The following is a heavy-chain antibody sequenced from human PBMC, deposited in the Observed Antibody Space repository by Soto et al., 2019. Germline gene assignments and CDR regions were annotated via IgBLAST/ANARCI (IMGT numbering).Heavy chain of an antibody. CDR2: ISAYNGNT. V-gene: IGHV1-18*01. Sequence: QVQLVQSGAEVKKPGASVKVSCKASGYTFTSYGISWVRQAPGQGLEWMGWISAYNGNTNYAQKLQGRVTMTTDTSTSTAYMGLKSLRSDDTAAYYWARDRGNTIVGEVIPFDPGGQGTLVTVSS. D-gene: IGHD3-3*01. J-gene: IGHJ5*02. CDR3: ARDRGNTIVGEVIPFDP. CDR1: GYTFTSYG.